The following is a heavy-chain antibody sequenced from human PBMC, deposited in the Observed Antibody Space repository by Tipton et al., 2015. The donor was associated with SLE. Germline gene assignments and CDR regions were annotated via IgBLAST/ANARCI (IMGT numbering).Heavy chain of an antibody. D-gene: IGHD3-3*01. CDR2: ISYSGST. J-gene: IGHJ4*02. V-gene: IGHV4-59*11. Sequence: TLSLTCTVSGGSISSHSWSWIRQPPGKGLEWIGYISYSGSTKYNPSLKSRVTISVDTSKNQLSLKLSSVTAADTAVYYCAGERRATYYDFWSGEGAFDYWGQGTLVTVSS. CDR1: GGSISSHS. CDR3: AGERRATYYDFWSGEGAFDY.